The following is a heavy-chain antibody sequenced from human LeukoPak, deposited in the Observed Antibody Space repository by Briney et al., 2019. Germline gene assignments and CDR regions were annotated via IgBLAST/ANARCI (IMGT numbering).Heavy chain of an antibody. CDR1: GYTFTGYY. J-gene: IGHJ4*02. Sequence: ASVKVSCKASGYTFTGYYMHWVRQAPGQGLEWMGWINPNSGGTNYAQKFQGRVTMTRDTSISTAYMELSRLRSDDTAVYYCARGKPWVAVHFDYWGQGTLVTVSS. V-gene: IGHV1-2*02. D-gene: IGHD6-19*01. CDR3: ARGKPWVAVHFDY. CDR2: INPNSGGT.